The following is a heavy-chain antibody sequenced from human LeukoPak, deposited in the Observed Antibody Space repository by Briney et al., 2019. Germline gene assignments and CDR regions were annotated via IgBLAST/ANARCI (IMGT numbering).Heavy chain of an antibody. Sequence: SETLSLTCTVSGGPISSSSYYWGWIRQPPGKGLEWIGSTFHSGSTYYNPSLKSRVTISVDTSKNQFSLKLTSVTAADTAVYYCARSWFSTGPADYWGQGTLVTVSS. D-gene: IGHD6-13*01. V-gene: IGHV4-39*01. J-gene: IGHJ4*02. CDR2: TFHSGST. CDR3: ARSWFSTGPADY. CDR1: GGPISSSSYY.